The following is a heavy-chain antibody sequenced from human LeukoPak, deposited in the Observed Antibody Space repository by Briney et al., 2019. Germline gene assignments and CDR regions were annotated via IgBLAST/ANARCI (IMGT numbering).Heavy chain of an antibody. D-gene: IGHD3-16*01. V-gene: IGHV1-69*05. Sequence: EASVKVSCKASGGTFSSYAISWVRQAPGQGLEWMGGIIPIFGTANYAQKFQGRVRITTDESTSTAYMELSSLRSEDTAVYYCARDSSGGRLDYWGQGTLVTVSS. J-gene: IGHJ4*02. CDR1: GGTFSSYA. CDR2: IIPIFGTA. CDR3: ARDSSGGRLDY.